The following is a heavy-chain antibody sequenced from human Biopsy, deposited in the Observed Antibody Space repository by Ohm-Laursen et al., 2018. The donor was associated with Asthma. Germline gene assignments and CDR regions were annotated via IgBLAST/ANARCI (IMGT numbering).Heavy chain of an antibody. CDR2: ISYDGNHK. CDR3: AKRRGYSGHDNDY. D-gene: IGHD5-12*01. Sequence: SLRLSCAASGFAFDSYAMYWVRQAPGKGLEWVAVISYDGNHKFYEDSVKGRFTISRDNSKNTLYLQMNSLRTEDTAVYYCAKRRGYSGHDNDYWGQGTLASVSS. J-gene: IGHJ4*02. CDR1: GFAFDSYA. V-gene: IGHV3-30*18.